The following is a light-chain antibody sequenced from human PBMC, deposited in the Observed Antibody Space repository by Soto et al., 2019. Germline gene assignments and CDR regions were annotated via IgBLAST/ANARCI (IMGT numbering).Light chain of an antibody. CDR3: AAWDERLRGVV. CDR2: SNH. Sequence: QSALTQPPSASGTPGQTVTISCSGSSPNIGSNSVNWYQHLPGTAPTLLMYSNHQRPSGVPDRFSGSKSGTSASLAISGLQSADEADYYCAAWDERLRGVVFGGGTKLTVL. V-gene: IGLV1-44*01. J-gene: IGLJ2*01. CDR1: SPNIGSNS.